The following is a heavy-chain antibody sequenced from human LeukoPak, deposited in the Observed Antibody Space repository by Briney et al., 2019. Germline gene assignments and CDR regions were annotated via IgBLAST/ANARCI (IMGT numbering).Heavy chain of an antibody. Sequence: GGSLRLSCAASGFTFDDYAMHWVRQAPGKGLEWVSGISWNSGSIGYADSVKGRFTISRDNAKNSLYLQMNSLRAEDTALYYCAKDVSSGWYGSNWFDPWGQGTLVTVSS. CDR1: GFTFDDYA. CDR2: ISWNSGSI. D-gene: IGHD6-19*01. V-gene: IGHV3-9*01. J-gene: IGHJ5*02. CDR3: AKDVSSGWYGSNWFDP.